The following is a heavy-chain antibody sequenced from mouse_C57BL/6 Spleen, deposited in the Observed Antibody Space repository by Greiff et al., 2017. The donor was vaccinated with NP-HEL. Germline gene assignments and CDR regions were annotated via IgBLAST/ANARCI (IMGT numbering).Heavy chain of an antibody. CDR3: ASSPITTVVARDYAMDY. V-gene: IGHV1-82*01. J-gene: IGHJ4*01. Sequence: VQLQESGPELVKPGASVKISCKASGYAFSSSWMNWVKQRPGKGLEWIGRIYPGDGDTNYNGKFKGKATLTADKSSSTAYMQLSSLTSEDSAVYFCASSPITTVVARDYAMDYWGQGTSVTVSS. CDR2: IYPGDGDT. CDR1: GYAFSSSW. D-gene: IGHD1-1*01.